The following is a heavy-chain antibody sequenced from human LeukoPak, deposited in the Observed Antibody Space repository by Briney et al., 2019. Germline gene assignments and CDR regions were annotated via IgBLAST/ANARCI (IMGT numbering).Heavy chain of an antibody. CDR2: IYHSGST. Sequence: SETLSLTCAVSGGSLSSGGYSWSWIRQPPGKGLEWIGYIYHSGSTYCNPSVKSRVPISVDRSKYQFSLKRSSVTAADTALYYCARGPGVLSGALFPNCYNYGMDVWGQGTTVTVSS. CDR1: GGSLSSGGYS. J-gene: IGHJ6*02. D-gene: IGHD7-27*01. V-gene: IGHV4-30-2*01. CDR3: ARGPGVLSGALFPNCYNYGMDV.